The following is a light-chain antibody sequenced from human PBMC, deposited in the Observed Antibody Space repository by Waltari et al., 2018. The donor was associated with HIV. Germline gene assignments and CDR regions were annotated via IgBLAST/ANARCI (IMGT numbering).Light chain of an antibody. CDR2: EVS. J-gene: IGLJ2*01. CDR3: SSFTTSNSLL. Sequence: QSALTQPASVSGSPGQSITVSCTGTSSDIGAYDFVSWYQQTPGPAPKLVIYEVSNRPSGISYRFAGSKSGNTASLTISGLQTEDEADYYCSSFTTSNSLLFGGGTKVTVL. CDR1: SSDIGAYDF. V-gene: IGLV2-14*01.